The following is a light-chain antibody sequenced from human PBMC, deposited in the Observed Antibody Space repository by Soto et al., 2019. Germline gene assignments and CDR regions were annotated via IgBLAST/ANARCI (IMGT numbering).Light chain of an antibody. V-gene: IGKV1-39*01. CDR2: AAS. J-gene: IGKJ5*01. CDR3: QQSYSTLR. Sequence: IQLSQSPSSLSASLGGRVTITGRASQGISSYLAWYQQKPGKAPKLLIYAASTLQSGVPSRFSGSGSGTDFTLTISSLQPEDFATYYCQQSYSTLRFGQGARLET. CDR1: QGISSY.